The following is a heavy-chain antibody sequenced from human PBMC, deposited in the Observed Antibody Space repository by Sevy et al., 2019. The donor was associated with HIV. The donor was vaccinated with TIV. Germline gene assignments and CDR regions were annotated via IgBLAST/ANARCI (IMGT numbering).Heavy chain of an antibody. CDR3: TTDPIILLLVTDGMDV. Sequence: GGSLRLSCAASGFTFTYAWMNWVRQAPGKGLEGVGRIKSKTDGGTIDYAAPVRGRFTISRDDSKNTLYLQMNSLKTEDTAVYYCTTDPIILLLVTDGMDVWGQGTTVTVSS. J-gene: IGHJ6*02. CDR1: GFTFTYAW. D-gene: IGHD2-8*02. V-gene: IGHV3-15*01. CDR2: IKSKTDGGTI.